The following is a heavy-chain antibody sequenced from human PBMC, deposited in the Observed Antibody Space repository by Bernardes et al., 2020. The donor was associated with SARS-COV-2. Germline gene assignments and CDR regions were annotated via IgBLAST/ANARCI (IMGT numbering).Heavy chain of an antibody. D-gene: IGHD1-26*01. V-gene: IGHV1-8*01. CDR3: AIIMVGPTNYYYYYGMDV. Sequence: ASVKVSCQASGYTFTAYDISWVRQATGQGLEWMGWMNPNSGNTGYEQKFQGRVTMTRDTSISTAYMELSSLTSDDTAVYFCAIIMVGPTNYYYYYGMDVWGQGNPGHRLL. CDR2: MNPNSGNT. J-gene: IGHJ6*02. CDR1: GYTFTAYD.